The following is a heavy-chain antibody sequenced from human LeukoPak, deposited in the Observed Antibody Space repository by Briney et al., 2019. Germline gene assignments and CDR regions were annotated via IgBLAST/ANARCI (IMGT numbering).Heavy chain of an antibody. CDR3: ARDLTRLLHMDV. CDR2: ISSSSSYI. J-gene: IGHJ6*03. Sequence: PGGSLRLSCAASGFTFSSYSMNWVRQAPGKGLEWVSSISSSSSYIYYADSVKGRFTISRDNAKNSLYLQMNSLRAEDTAVYYCARDLTRLLHMDVWGKGTTVTVSS. CDR1: GFTFSSYS. D-gene: IGHD3-3*01. V-gene: IGHV3-21*01.